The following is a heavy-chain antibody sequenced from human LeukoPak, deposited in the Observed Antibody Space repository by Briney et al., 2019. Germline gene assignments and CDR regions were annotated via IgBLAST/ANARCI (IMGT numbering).Heavy chain of an antibody. J-gene: IGHJ6*03. D-gene: IGHD1-26*01. Sequence: PGGSLRLSCAASGFTFDDYTMHWVRQAPGKGLEWVSLISWDGGSTYYADSVKGRFTISRDNSKNSLYLQMNSLRTEDTALYYCAKDILLRTVLGYMDVWGKGTTVTISS. CDR2: ISWDGGST. CDR3: AKDILLRTVLGYMDV. V-gene: IGHV3-43*01. CDR1: GFTFDDYT.